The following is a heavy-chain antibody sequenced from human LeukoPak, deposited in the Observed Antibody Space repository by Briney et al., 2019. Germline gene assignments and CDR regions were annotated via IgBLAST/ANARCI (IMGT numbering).Heavy chain of an antibody. CDR1: GGSISSYY. CDR3: ARGGYDYVWGSYRYTLFDY. Sequence: SETLSLTCTVSGGSISSYYWSWIRQPPGKGLEWIGYIYYSGSTNYNPSLKSRVTLSVDTSKNQFSLKLSSVTAADTAVYYCARGGYDYVWGSYRYTLFDYWGQGTLVTVSS. D-gene: IGHD3-16*02. V-gene: IGHV4-59*01. CDR2: IYYSGST. J-gene: IGHJ4*02.